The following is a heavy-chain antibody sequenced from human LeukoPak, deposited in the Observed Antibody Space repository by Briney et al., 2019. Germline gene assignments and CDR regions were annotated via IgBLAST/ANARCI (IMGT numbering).Heavy chain of an antibody. CDR2: IYPGDSHT. D-gene: IGHD4-11*01. J-gene: IGHJ4*02. CDR3: ARQSSNGDFDY. V-gene: IGHV5-51*01. CDR1: GYRFSTYW. Sequence: GESLKISCKGSGYRFSTYWIAWVRQMPGKGLEWMGIIYPGDSHTRNSPSFQGQVTISADKSMSTAYLQWSSLKASDTAMYYCARQSSNGDFDYWGQGTLVTVSS.